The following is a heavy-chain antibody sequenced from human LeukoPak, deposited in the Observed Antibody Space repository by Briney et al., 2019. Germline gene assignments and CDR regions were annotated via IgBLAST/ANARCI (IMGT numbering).Heavy chain of an antibody. CDR1: GYSISSGYY. Sequence: SETLSLTCTVSGYSISSGYYWGWIRQPPGKGLEWIGSIYHSGRTFYNLSLKSRVTISVDTSKNQFSLKLSSVTAADTAVYYCAREVAHIHWFDPWGQGTLVTVSS. V-gene: IGHV4-38-2*02. J-gene: IGHJ5*02. CDR3: AREVAHIHWFDP. D-gene: IGHD5-12*01. CDR2: IYHSGRT.